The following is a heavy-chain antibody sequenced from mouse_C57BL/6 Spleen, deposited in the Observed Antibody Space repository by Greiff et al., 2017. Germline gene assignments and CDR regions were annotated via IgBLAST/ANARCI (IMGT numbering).Heavy chain of an antibody. CDR3: ASNIDYDYDGLVN. Sequence: VQLQQSGPELVKPGASVKMSCKASGYTFTDYNMPWVKQSHGQSLEWIGYINPNNGGTSYNQKFKGKATLTVNKSSSTAYMELRSLTSEESAVYYCASNIDYDYDGLVNGGQGTTLTVSS. D-gene: IGHD2-4*01. J-gene: IGHJ2*01. CDR1: GYTFTDYN. V-gene: IGHV1-22*01. CDR2: INPNNGGT.